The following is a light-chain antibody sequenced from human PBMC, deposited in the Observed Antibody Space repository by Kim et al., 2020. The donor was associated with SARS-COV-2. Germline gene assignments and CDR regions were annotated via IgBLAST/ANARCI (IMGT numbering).Light chain of an antibody. CDR3: CTYAGGCEV. CDR1: SCYGGGSNH. CDR2: DVA. J-gene: IGLJ1*01. Sequence: PGQSHTYSCAGASCYGGGSNHVAWYHRHPGRAPKRLIYDVARRPSGFPDRFSRSKSGNAASLPVSGLQAEDEADYYCCTYAGGCEVFGTETKFTVL. V-gene: IGLV2-11*01.